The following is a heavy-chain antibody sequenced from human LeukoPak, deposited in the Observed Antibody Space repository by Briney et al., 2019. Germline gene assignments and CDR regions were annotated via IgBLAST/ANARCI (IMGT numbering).Heavy chain of an antibody. D-gene: IGHD1-26*01. CDR2: IYSGGNT. CDR1: GFTVTSNY. CDR3: ARDDDREAVGY. V-gene: IGHV3-53*01. Sequence: GGSLRLSCAASGFTVTSNYMSWVRQAPGKGLEWVSIIYSGGNTYYADSVTGRFTISRDNSKDTLYLQMNSLRAEDTAVYYCARDDDREAVGYWGQGTLVTVSS. J-gene: IGHJ4*02.